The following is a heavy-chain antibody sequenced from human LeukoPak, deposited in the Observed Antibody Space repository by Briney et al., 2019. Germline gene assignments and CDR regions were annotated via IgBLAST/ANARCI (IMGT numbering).Heavy chain of an antibody. CDR1: GGTFSSYA. D-gene: IGHD2-2*01. J-gene: IGHJ4*02. CDR3: ARVGGDIVVVPAAPWYFDY. CDR2: IIPIFGTA. Sequence: SVKVSCKASGGTFSSYAISWVRQAPGQGLEWMGGIIPIFGTANYAQKFQGRVTITADESTSTAYMELSSLRSEDTAVYYCARVGGDIVVVPAAPWYFDYWGQGTPVTVSS. V-gene: IGHV1-69*01.